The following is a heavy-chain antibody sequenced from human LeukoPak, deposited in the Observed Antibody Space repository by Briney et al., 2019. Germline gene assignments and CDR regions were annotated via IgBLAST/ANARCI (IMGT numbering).Heavy chain of an antibody. V-gene: IGHV4-30-4*01. J-gene: IGHJ5*02. CDR3: VRSQPLQKNWSDP. Sequence: SETLSLTCTVSGGSISSGDYYWSWIRQPPGNGLEWIGYIYYSGSTYYNPSLKSRVTISVDTSKNQFSLKLSSVTAADTAVYYCVRSQPLQKNWSDPWSQPTLVTAPS. D-gene: IGHD2-2*01. CDR2: IYYSGST. CDR1: GGSISSGDYY.